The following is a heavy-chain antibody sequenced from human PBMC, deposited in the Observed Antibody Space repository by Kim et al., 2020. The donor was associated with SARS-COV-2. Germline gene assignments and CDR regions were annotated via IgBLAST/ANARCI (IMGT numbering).Heavy chain of an antibody. V-gene: IGHV4-39*01. D-gene: IGHD5-12*01. Sequence: SETLSLTCTVSGGSLSSISYYWGWIRQPPGKGLEWIGTTYYSWNTYYNPSRKSRVTISVDTSKNQFSLKLGSWTAAHTAVYYCARHQVDISGWY. CDR1: GGSLSSISYY. CDR3: ARHQVDISGWY. CDR2: TYYSWNT. J-gene: IGHJ2*01.